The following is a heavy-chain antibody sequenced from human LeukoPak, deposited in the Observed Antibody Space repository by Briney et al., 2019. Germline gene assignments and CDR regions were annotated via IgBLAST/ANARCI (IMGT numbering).Heavy chain of an antibody. CDR3: AKGTTAAPYYYYYSMDV. J-gene: IGHJ6*02. V-gene: IGHV3-23*01. Sequence: PGGSLRLSCAAAGFTFSSYAMNWVRQAPGKGLEWVSGISDSGGSTDSVKGRSTISRDNSKNTLYLQMNSLRAEDSAVYYCAKGTTAAPYYYYYSMDVWGQGTTDTVSS. CDR1: GFTFSSYA. CDR2: ISDSGGS. D-gene: IGHD1-1*01.